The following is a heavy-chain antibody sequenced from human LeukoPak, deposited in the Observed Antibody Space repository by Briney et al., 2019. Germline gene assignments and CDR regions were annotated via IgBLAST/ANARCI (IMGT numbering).Heavy chain of an antibody. Sequence: ASVKVSCKASGYTFTSYYMHWVRQAPGQGLEWMGIINPSGGSTSYAQKFQGRVTMTRDTSTSTVYMELSSLRSEDTAVYYCARGAPIRVAVAATFDPWGQGTLVTVPS. V-gene: IGHV1-46*01. CDR2: INPSGGST. CDR3: ARGAPIRVAVAATFDP. D-gene: IGHD6-19*01. CDR1: GYTFTSYY. J-gene: IGHJ5*02.